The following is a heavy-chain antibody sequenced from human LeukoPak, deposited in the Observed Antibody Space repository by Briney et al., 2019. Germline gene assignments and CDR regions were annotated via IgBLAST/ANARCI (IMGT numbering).Heavy chain of an antibody. Sequence: ASVKVSCKASGYTFTSYYMHWVRQAPGQGLEWMGIINPSGGSTSYAQKFQGRVTMTRDMSTSTVYMELSSLRSEDTAVYYCARTMVRGIRDYYVDVWGKGTTVTVSS. J-gene: IGHJ6*03. D-gene: IGHD3-10*01. CDR1: GYTFTSYY. V-gene: IGHV1-46*01. CDR2: INPSGGST. CDR3: ARTMVRGIRDYYVDV.